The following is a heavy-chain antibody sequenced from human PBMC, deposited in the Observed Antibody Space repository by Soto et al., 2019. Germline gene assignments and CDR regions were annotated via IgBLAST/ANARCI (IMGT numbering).Heavy chain of an antibody. D-gene: IGHD4-17*01. J-gene: IGHJ5*02. V-gene: IGHV4-30-4*01. Sequence: SETLSLTFTLYGGSISSGDYYWSWIRQPPGKGLEWIGYIYYSGSTYYNPSLKSRVTISVDTSKNQFSLKLSSVTAADTAVYYCARARTSMTTFTVWLEPWGEATLVTV. CDR2: IYYSGST. CDR3: ARARTSMTTFTVWLEP. CDR1: GGSISSGDYY.